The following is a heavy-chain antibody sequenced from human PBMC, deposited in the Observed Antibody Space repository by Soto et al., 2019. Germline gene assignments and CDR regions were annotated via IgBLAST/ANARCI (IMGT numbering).Heavy chain of an antibody. CDR2: INTDGSRK. CDR1: GFTFSSYW. J-gene: IGHJ4*02. V-gene: IGHV3-74*01. D-gene: IGHD3-9*01. CDR3: ARSGGIFTVDY. Sequence: GGSLRLSCAASGFTFSSYWMHWVRQAPGRGLVWVSNINTDGSRKYYVDSVKGRFTISRDDARASLFLQMNSLRTEDTAVYYCARSGGIFTVDYWGQGALVTVSS.